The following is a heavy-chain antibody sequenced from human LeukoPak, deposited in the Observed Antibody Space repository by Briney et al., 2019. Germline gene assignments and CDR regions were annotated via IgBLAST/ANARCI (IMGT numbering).Heavy chain of an antibody. Sequence: ASVKVSCKASGYTFTGYYMYWVRQAPGQGLEWMGWISGYNGKTNYAQNFQGRVTMTTDTSTSTAYMELRSLRSDDTAVYYCGRDALAAAAPDNWGQGTLVTVSS. D-gene: IGHD6-13*01. V-gene: IGHV1-18*04. CDR2: ISGYNGKT. CDR1: GYTFTGYY. J-gene: IGHJ4*02. CDR3: GRDALAAAAPDN.